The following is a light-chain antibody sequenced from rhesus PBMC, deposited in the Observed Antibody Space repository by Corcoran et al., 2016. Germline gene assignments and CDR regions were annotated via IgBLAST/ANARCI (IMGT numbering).Light chain of an antibody. J-gene: IGKJ2*01. CDR2: GAS. CDR3: VPAIAFPYR. V-gene: IGKV2-72*01. CDR1: QSLLHSNGNTY. Sequence: IVMTQTPLSLSITPGEPASISCRSSQSLLHSNGNTYLHWYLQKAGQSPQLLIYGASNRASGVPERISGRGSGNVVTLKISKVEAYDFGFYYCVPAIAFPYRFGQGTRVEIK.